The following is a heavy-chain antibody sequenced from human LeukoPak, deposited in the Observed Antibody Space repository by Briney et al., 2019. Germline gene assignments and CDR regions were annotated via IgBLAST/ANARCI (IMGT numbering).Heavy chain of an antibody. Sequence: GASVKVSCKASGYTFTGYYMHWVRQAPGQGLEWMGWINPNSGGTNYAQKFQGRVTMTRDTSISTAYMELSRLRSDDTAVYYCAREGAYSGYDQIDYWGQGTLVTVSP. V-gene: IGHV1-2*02. CDR1: GYTFTGYY. CDR2: INPNSGGT. D-gene: IGHD5-12*01. CDR3: AREGAYSGYDQIDY. J-gene: IGHJ4*02.